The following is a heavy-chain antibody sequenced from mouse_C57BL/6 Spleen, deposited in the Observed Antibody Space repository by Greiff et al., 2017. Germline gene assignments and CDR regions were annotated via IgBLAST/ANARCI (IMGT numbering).Heavy chain of an antibody. CDR1: GYAFTNYL. CDR2: INPGSGGT. V-gene: IGHV1-54*01. Sequence: QVQLQQSGAELVRPGTSVKVSCKASGYAFTNYLIEWVKQRPGQGLEWIGVINPGSGGTNYNEKFKGKATLTADKSSSTAYMQLSSLTSEDSAVYFCASYEDYAMDYCGQGTSVTVSS. J-gene: IGHJ4*01. D-gene: IGHD2-12*01. CDR3: ASYEDYAMDY.